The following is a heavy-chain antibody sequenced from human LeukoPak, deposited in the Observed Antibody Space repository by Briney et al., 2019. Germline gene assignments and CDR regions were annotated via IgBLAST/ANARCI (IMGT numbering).Heavy chain of an antibody. D-gene: IGHD2-2*02. J-gene: IGHJ5*02. Sequence: GGSLRLSRAASGFTFSSYAMHWVRQAPGKGLEWVAVISYDGSNKYYADSVKGRFTISRDNSKNTLYLQMNSLRAEDTAVYYCARDLRPYCSSTSCYTGADPWGQGTLVTVSS. V-gene: IGHV3-30-3*01. CDR2: ISYDGSNK. CDR3: ARDLRPYCSSTSCYTGADP. CDR1: GFTFSSYA.